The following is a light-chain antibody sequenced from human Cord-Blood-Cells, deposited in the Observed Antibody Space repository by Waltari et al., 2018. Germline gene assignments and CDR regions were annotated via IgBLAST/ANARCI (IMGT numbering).Light chain of an antibody. CDR2: DVS. V-gene: IGLV2-14*01. J-gene: IGLJ2*01. CDR1: SSYVGGYNY. Sequence: QSALTQPASVSGSPGQSITISCTGTSSYVGGYNYVSWYHQHPGKAPKLRIYDVSNPSSGVSNRISGSKSGNTSSLTISGLQAEYEADYYCSSYTSSSTVVFGGGTKLTVL. CDR3: SSYTSSSTVV.